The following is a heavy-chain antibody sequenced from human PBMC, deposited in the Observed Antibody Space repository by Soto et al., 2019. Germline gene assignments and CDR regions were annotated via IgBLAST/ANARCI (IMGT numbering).Heavy chain of an antibody. CDR3: ARGGDITMVRGVTGMIDY. V-gene: IGHV4-34*01. J-gene: IGHJ4*02. D-gene: IGHD3-10*01. CDR2: INHSGST. CDR1: GGSFSGYY. Sequence: SQTLSLTCAVYGGSFSGYYWSWIRQPPGKGLEWIGEINHSGSTNYNPSLKSRVTISVDTSKNQFSLKLSSVTAADTAVYYCARGGDITMVRGVTGMIDYWGQGTLVTVSS.